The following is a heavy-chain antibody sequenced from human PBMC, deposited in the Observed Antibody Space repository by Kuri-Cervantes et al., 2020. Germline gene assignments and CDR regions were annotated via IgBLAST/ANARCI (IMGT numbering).Heavy chain of an antibody. CDR2: IYSCGST. J-gene: IGHJ6*03. Sequence: GESLKISCAASGFTVSSNYMSWVRQAPGKGLEWVSVIYSCGSTYYADSVKGRFTISRDNSKNTLYLQMNSLRAEDTAVYFCARDRVLGGYCSGGSCGSYMDVWGKGTTVTVSS. V-gene: IGHV3-66*03. CDR1: GFTVSSNY. CDR3: ARDRVLGGYCSGGSCGSYMDV. D-gene: IGHD2-15*01.